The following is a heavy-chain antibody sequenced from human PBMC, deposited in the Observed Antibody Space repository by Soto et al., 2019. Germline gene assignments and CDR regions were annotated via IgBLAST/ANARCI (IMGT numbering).Heavy chain of an antibody. CDR3: ASDRYHYDSSGGYGMDV. CDR1: GFTFSSYA. D-gene: IGHD3-22*01. CDR2: ISGSGGST. V-gene: IGHV3-23*01. J-gene: IGHJ6*02. Sequence: GGSLRLSCAASGFTFSSYAMSWVRQAPGKGLEWVSAISGSGGSTYYADSVKGRFTISRDNSKNKLYLQMNSLRAEDTAVYYCASDRYHYDSSGGYGMDVWGQGTTVTVSS.